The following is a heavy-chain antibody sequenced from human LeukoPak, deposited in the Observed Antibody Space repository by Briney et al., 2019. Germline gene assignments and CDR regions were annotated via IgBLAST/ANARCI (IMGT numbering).Heavy chain of an antibody. CDR2: IRSKAYGGTT. CDR1: GFTFGDYA. CDR3: TLALYTTYYYDSSGYYPPPDY. V-gene: IGHV3-49*03. J-gene: IGHJ4*02. D-gene: IGHD3-22*01. Sequence: PGRSLRLSCTASGFTFGDYAMSWFRQAPGKGLEWVGFIRSKAYGGTTEYAASVKGRFTISRDDSKSIAHLQTNSLKTEDTAVYYCTLALYTTYYYDSSGYYPPPDYWGQGTLVTVSS.